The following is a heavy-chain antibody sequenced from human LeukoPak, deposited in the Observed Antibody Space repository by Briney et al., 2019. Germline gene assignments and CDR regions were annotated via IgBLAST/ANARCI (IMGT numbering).Heavy chain of an antibody. D-gene: IGHD1-26*01. CDR1: VFTFTSSA. V-gene: IGHV1-58*02. J-gene: IGHJ3*02. CDR2: IVVGSGNT. CDR3: ASDSGGGYDAFDI. Sequence: SVKVSCKASVFTFTSSAMQWVRQARGQRLEWIGWIVVGSGNTNYAQKFQERVTITRDMSTSTAYMELSSLRSEDTAVYYCASDSGGGYDAFDIWVQGTMVAVSS.